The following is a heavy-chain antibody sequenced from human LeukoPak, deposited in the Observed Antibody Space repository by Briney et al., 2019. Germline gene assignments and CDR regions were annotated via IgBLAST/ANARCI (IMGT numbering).Heavy chain of an antibody. Sequence: PSETLSLTCTVSGGSISGYYWTWIRQPPGKGLEWIGYIYYSGSTNYSPSLKSRVTISVDASKNQCSLKLSSVTAADTAVYFCTRGYNWSDGPFDYWGQGSLVTVSS. CDR2: IYYSGST. V-gene: IGHV4-59*01. D-gene: IGHD1-1*01. CDR3: TRGYNWSDGPFDY. CDR1: GGSISGYY. J-gene: IGHJ4*02.